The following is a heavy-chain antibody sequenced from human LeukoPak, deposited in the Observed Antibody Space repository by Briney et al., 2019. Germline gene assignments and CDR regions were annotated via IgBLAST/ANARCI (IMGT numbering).Heavy chain of an antibody. J-gene: IGHJ4*02. Sequence: GGSLRLSCAASGFTFSRSDMNWVRQAPGKGLEWVSSISGSSSYIYYTDSVKGRFTISRDNAKNSLYLQMNSLRAEDTAVYYCARESRRVGEGDFDFWGQGTLVTVSS. CDR3: ARESRRVGEGDFDF. CDR1: GFTFSRSD. CDR2: ISGSSSYI. D-gene: IGHD1-26*01. V-gene: IGHV3-21*01.